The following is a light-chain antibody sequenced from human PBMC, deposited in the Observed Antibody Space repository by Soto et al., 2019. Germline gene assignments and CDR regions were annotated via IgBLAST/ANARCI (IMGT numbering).Light chain of an antibody. V-gene: IGLV2-14*03. Sequence: QSVLTQPASVSGSPGQSLTISCTGISSDVGGYNFVSWYQQHPAKAPKLIIYDVSNRPSGVPIRFSASKSGSTASLTISGLQAEEEADYYCSSYTSDSTLFGGGTKVTVL. CDR1: SSDVGGYNF. CDR2: DVS. J-gene: IGLJ2*01. CDR3: SSYTSDSTL.